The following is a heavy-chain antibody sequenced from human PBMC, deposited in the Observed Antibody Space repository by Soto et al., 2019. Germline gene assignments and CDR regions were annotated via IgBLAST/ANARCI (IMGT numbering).Heavy chain of an antibody. J-gene: IGHJ4*02. D-gene: IGHD1-1*01. CDR3: GRDNMIQLWPPSSVDS. V-gene: IGHV3-30*04. CDR2: ISYAGTNK. CDR1: GFSFSSYA. Sequence: QLVESGGGVVQPGGSLRLSCEGSGFSFSSYAIHWARQAPGKGLEWVEVISYAGTNKYYGESVRGRFTISRDDSKNTVYLQMNSLRAEDAAIYYCGRDNMIQLWPPSSVDSWGQGALVTVSS.